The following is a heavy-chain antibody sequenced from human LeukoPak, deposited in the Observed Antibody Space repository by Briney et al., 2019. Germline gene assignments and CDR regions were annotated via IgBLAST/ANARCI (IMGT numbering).Heavy chain of an antibody. CDR2: INWNGGST. CDR3: ARTSDKPMVLTTDFDY. V-gene: IGHV3-20*04. Sequence: PGGSLRLSCAASGFTFDDYGMSWVRQAPGEGLEWVSGINWNGGSTGYADSVKGRFTISRDNAKNSLYLQMNSLRAEDTAVYYCARTSDKPMVLTTDFDYWGQGTLVTVSS. CDR1: GFTFDDYG. D-gene: IGHD5-18*01. J-gene: IGHJ4*02.